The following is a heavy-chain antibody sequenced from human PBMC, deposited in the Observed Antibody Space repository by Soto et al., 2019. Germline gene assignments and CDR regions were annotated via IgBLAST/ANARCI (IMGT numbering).Heavy chain of an antibody. CDR2: INHSGST. CDR3: ASLYYYDSSGYYLGTVFDY. D-gene: IGHD3-22*01. Sequence: PSETLSLTCAVYGGSFSGYYWSWIRQPPRKGLEWIGEINHSGSTNYNPSLKSRVTISVDTSKNQFSLKLSSVTAADTAVYYCASLYYYDSSGYYLGTVFDYWGQGTLVTVS. CDR1: GGSFSGYY. J-gene: IGHJ4*02. V-gene: IGHV4-34*01.